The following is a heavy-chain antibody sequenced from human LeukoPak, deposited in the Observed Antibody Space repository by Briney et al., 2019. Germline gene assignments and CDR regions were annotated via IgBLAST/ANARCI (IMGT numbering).Heavy chain of an antibody. CDR1: GGTFSSYA. CDR2: IIPIFGTA. D-gene: IGHD6-19*01. CDR3: ARVLGYSSGHYYYYGMDV. Sequence: VKVSCKASGGTFSSYAISWVRQAPGQGLEWMGGIIPIFGTANYAQKFQGRVTITADESTSTAYMELSSLRSEDTAVYYCARVLGYSSGHYYYYGMDVWGQGTTVTVSS. V-gene: IGHV1-69*13. J-gene: IGHJ6*02.